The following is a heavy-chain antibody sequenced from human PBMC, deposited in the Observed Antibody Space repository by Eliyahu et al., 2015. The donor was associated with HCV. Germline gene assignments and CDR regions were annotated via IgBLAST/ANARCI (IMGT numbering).Heavy chain of an antibody. V-gene: IGHV4-39*01. CDR1: GGSISSSTYY. J-gene: IGHJ5*02. Sequence: QLQLQESGQGLVKPSETLSLTCTVSGGSISSSTYYWGWVRQPPGKGLEWIGNIYYSGSTYYNPSLKSRVTISVDTSKNQFSLNLSSVTAADTAVYYCTNSRTRFLEWLSTGGWFDPWGQGTLVTVSS. D-gene: IGHD3-3*01. CDR3: TNSRTRFLEWLSTGGWFDP. CDR2: IYYSGST.